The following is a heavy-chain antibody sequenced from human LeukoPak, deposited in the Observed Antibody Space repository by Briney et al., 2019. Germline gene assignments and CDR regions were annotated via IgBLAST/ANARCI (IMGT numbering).Heavy chain of an antibody. CDR1: GGSISNYY. Sequence: SETLSLTCAVSGGSISNYYWSWIRQPPGKELEWIGYIYYSGSTNYNPSLKSRVTISVDTSKNQFSLRLSSVTAADTAVYFCARPDSSGWYIQHWGQGTLVTVSS. J-gene: IGHJ1*01. V-gene: IGHV4-59*01. CDR3: ARPDSSGWYIQH. CDR2: IYYSGST. D-gene: IGHD6-19*01.